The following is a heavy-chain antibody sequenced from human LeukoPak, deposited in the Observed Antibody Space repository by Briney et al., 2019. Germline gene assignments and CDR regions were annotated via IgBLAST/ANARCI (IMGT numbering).Heavy chain of an antibody. CDR2: ISGSGGST. V-gene: IGHV3-23*01. CDR3: AKRTHYVVVVPAAMDY. CDR1: GFTFSSYA. J-gene: IGHJ4*02. D-gene: IGHD2-2*01. Sequence: PGGSLRLSCAASGFTFSSYAMSWVRQAPGKGLEWVSAISGSGGSTYYADSVKGRFTISRDNSKNTLYLQMNSLGAEDTAVYYCAKRTHYVVVVPAAMDYWGQGTLVTVSS.